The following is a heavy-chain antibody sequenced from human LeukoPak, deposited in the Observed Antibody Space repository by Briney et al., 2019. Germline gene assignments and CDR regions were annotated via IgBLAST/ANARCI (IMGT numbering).Heavy chain of an antibody. CDR2: ISGSGGST. CDR1: GFTFSDYY. V-gene: IGHV3-23*01. D-gene: IGHD3-3*01. CDR3: AKDCGFWSGYYLDY. Sequence: GGSLRLSCAVSGFTFSDYYMSWIRQAPGKGLEWVSAISGSGGSTYYADSVKGRFTISRDNSKNTLYLQMNSLRAEDTAVYYCAKDCGFWSGYYLDYWGQGTLVTVSS. J-gene: IGHJ4*02.